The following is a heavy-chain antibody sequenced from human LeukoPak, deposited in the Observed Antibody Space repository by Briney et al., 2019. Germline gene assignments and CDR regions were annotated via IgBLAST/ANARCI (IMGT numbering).Heavy chain of an antibody. CDR2: IYPGDSGT. Sequence: GESLKISCKGSGYSFTSYWIGWVRQMPGKGLEWMGIIYPGDSGTRYSPSFQGQVTISADKSISTAYLQWSSLKASDTAMYYCARNYDFWSGYYYGWFDPWGQGTLVTVSS. D-gene: IGHD3-3*01. V-gene: IGHV5-51*01. J-gene: IGHJ5*02. CDR3: ARNYDFWSGYYYGWFDP. CDR1: GYSFTSYW.